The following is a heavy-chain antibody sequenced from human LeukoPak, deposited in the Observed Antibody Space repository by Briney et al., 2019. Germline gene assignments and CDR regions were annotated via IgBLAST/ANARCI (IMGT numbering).Heavy chain of an antibody. J-gene: IGHJ5*02. CDR2: ISGSGGST. D-gene: IGHD5-18*01. CDR3: AKDKYSPNINNWFDP. CDR1: GFTFSNYA. Sequence: GGSLRLSCAASGFTFSNYAMSGVRQPPGKGLEWVSAISGSGGSTYYADSVKGRFTISRDNSKNTLYLQMNSLRAEDTAVYYCAKDKYSPNINNWFDPWGQGTLVTVSS. V-gene: IGHV3-23*01.